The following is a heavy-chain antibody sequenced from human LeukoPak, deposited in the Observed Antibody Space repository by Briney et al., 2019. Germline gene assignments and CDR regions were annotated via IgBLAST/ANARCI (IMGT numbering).Heavy chain of an antibody. V-gene: IGHV3-23*01. CDR2: ISYSAGST. Sequence: GGSLRLSCAASGFISSNYAMSWVRQTPGKGLEWVSSISYSAGSTYYADSVKGRFTISRDNAKNSLYLQMNSLRAEDTALYYCAKDKWGSRRTFDYWGQGTLVTVSS. D-gene: IGHD7-27*01. CDR1: GFISSNYA. J-gene: IGHJ4*02. CDR3: AKDKWGSRRTFDY.